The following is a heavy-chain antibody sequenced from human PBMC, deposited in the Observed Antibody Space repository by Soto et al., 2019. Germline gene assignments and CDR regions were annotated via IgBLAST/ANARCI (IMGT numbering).Heavy chain of an antibody. CDR2: IYYSGST. CDR1: GGSISSSSYY. Sequence: SETLSLTCTVSGGSISSSSYYWGWIRQPPGKGLEWIGSIYYSGSTYYNPSLKSRVTISVDTSKNQFSLKLSSVTAADTAVYYCASLDLEYAFDIWGQGTMVTVSS. J-gene: IGHJ3*02. D-gene: IGHD2-2*03. CDR3: ASLDLEYAFDI. V-gene: IGHV4-39*01.